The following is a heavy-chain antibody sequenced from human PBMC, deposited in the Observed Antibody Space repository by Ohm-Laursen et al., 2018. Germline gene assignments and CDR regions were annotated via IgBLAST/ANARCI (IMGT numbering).Heavy chain of an antibody. Sequence: SLRLSCAASGFDLRYCWMSWVRQTPGKGLAWVANINEFGSETYYVDSVEGRFTISRDNAKNSLYLQMDSLRAEDTAVYYCARDPPYSGSYRAYFQHWGQGTLVTVSS. V-gene: IGHV3-7*01. J-gene: IGHJ1*01. CDR2: INEFGSET. CDR3: ARDPPYSGSYRAYFQH. CDR1: GFDLRYCW. D-gene: IGHD1-26*01.